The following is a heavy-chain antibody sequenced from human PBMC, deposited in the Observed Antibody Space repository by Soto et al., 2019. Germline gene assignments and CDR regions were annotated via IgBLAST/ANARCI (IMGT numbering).Heavy chain of an antibody. D-gene: IGHD2-15*01. Sequence: GGSLRLSCAASGFTFSSYAMHWVRQAPGKGLEWVAVISYDGSNKYYADSVKGRFTISRDNSKNTLYLQMNSLRAEDTAVYSCARTDIVVVVAATDYWGQGTLVTVSS. CDR1: GFTFSSYA. CDR2: ISYDGSNK. CDR3: ARTDIVVVVAATDY. V-gene: IGHV3-30-3*01. J-gene: IGHJ4*02.